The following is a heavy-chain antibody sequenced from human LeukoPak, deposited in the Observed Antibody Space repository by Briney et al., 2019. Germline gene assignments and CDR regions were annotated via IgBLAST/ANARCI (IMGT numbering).Heavy chain of an antibody. V-gene: IGHV3-33*01. Sequence: GRSLRLSCAASGFTFSTYGMHWVRQAPSKGLEWVAVIWNDGSNKYYADSVKGRFTISRDNSKNTLYLQMNSLRAEDTAVYYCARGLEGFDYWGQGTLVTVSS. CDR1: GFTFSTYG. J-gene: IGHJ4*02. CDR2: IWNDGSNK. CDR3: ARGLEGFDY.